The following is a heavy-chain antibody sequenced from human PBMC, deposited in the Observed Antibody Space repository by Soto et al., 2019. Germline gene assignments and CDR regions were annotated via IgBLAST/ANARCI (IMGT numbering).Heavy chain of an antibody. J-gene: IGHJ5*02. CDR2: ISSSSSTI. D-gene: IGHD4-17*01. CDR1: GFTFSSYS. Sequence: EVQRVESGGGLVQPGGSLRLSCAASGFTFSSYSMNWVRQAPGKGLEGVSYISSSSSTIYYADSVKGRFTISRDNAKHSLYLQMNSLRAEDTAVYYCAREDDYLNWFDPWGQGTLVTVSS. V-gene: IGHV3-48*01. CDR3: AREDDYLNWFDP.